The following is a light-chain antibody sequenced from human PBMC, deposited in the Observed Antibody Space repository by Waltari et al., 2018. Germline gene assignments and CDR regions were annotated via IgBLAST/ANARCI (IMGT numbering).Light chain of an antibody. CDR3: SSHTTSSTLV. CDR1: SDDVGRYKF. CDR2: DVT. J-gene: IGLJ2*01. V-gene: IGLV2-14*03. Sequence: QSALTQPASVSASPGQSITLSCTGSSDDVGRYKFVSWYHKHPGKLPKLLIFDVTDRPSGVSDRFSGSKSGNTASLTISGLQPEDEADYYCSSHTTSSTLVFGGGTRVTVL.